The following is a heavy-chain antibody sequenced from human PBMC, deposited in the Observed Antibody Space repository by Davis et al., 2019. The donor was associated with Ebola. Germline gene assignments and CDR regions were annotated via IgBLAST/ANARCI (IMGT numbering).Heavy chain of an antibody. J-gene: IGHJ6*02. Sequence: GGSLRLSCAASGFSSNDYYMSWIRQAPGKGLEWVSYISSGGSAKYVADSMQGRFTISTDNAENSLYLQMNNLRVEDTAVYYCVRDTSHQLPHWLYYFYGMDVWGQGTTVTVSS. CDR3: VRDTSHQLPHWLYYFYGMDV. V-gene: IGHV3-11*01. CDR2: ISSGGSAK. D-gene: IGHD2-2*01. CDR1: GFSSNDYY.